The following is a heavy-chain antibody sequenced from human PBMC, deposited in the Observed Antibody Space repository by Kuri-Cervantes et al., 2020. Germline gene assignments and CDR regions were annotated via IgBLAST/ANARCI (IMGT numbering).Heavy chain of an antibody. CDR2: MNPNSGNT. J-gene: IGHJ4*02. CDR1: GYTFTSYD. V-gene: IGHV1-8*01. Sequence: ASVKVSCKASGYTFTSYDINWVRQATGQGLEWMGWMNPNSGNTGYAQKFQGRVIVTRDTSINTVYMEMRSLRSDDTAVYFCARSSYRSTGYSSGCADYWGQGTLVTVSS. CDR3: ARSSYRSTGYSSGCADY. D-gene: IGHD6-19*01.